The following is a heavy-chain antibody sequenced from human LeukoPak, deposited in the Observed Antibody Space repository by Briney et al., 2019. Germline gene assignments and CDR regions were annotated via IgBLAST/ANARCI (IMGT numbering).Heavy chain of an antibody. D-gene: IGHD6-6*01. J-gene: IGHJ5*02. V-gene: IGHV4-59*11. CDR3: ARGALGHPRPGWFDP. Sequence: PSETLSLTCTVSGGSFIGLFWSWIRQPPGRGLEWIGYIYDSGNTKYNPSLNSRVTISVDASKNQSSLNLTSVNIADTAVYYCARGALGHPRPGWFDPWGQGILVTVSS. CDR2: IYDSGNT. CDR1: GGSFIGLF.